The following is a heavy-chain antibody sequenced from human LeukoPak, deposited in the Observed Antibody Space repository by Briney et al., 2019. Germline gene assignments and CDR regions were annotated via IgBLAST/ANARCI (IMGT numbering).Heavy chain of an antibody. Sequence: GGSLRLSCAASGFTFSSAWMTWVRQAPGKGLEWVGHIKDKTNGETTDYAAPVKGRFIISRDDSKNTLYLQMNSLRTEDTAVYYCARGFCSSTNCYQGPFDFWGQGTLVTVSS. CDR3: ARGFCSSTNCYQGPFDF. CDR1: GFTFSSAW. V-gene: IGHV3-15*01. CDR2: IKDKTNGETT. J-gene: IGHJ4*02. D-gene: IGHD2-2*01.